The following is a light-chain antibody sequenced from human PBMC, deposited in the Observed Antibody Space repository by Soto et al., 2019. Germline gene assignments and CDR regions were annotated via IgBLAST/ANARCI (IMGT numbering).Light chain of an antibody. CDR3: QQYSPYSYS. CDR2: GTS. V-gene: IGKV1-5*03. Sequence: DIVMTQSPSTLSASIGDRVTITCRASQSTTGWLAWYQQKPGKAPKLLIYGTSSLETGVPSRFSGSGSGTEFTLTITYLQPDDFATYYCQQYSPYSYSFGHGTKVDIK. J-gene: IGKJ2*03. CDR1: QSTTGW.